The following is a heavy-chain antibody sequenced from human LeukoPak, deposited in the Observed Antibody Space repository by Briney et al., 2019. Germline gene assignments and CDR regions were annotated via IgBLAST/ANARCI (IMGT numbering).Heavy chain of an antibody. CDR1: GDSVSSNSAA. J-gene: IGHJ5*02. Sequence: SQTLSLTCAISGDSVSSNSAAWNWIRQSPSRGLGWLGRTYYRSKWYNDYAVSVKSRITINPDTSKNQFSLQLNSVTPEDTAVYYCARADLRIAALINWFDPWGQGTLVTVSS. CDR2: TYYRSKWYN. V-gene: IGHV6-1*01. D-gene: IGHD6-13*01. CDR3: ARADLRIAALINWFDP.